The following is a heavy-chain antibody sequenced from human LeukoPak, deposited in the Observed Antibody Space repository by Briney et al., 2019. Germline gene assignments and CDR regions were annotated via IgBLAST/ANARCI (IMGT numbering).Heavy chain of an antibody. D-gene: IGHD1-26*01. Sequence: GGSLRLSCAASGFTVSSNYMSWVRQAPGKGLEWVSVIYSGGSTYYADSVKGRLTISRDNSKNTLYLQMNSLRAEDTAVYYCARRSGSYFHYYYYYMDVWGKGTTVTVSS. CDR3: ARRSGSYFHYYYYYMDV. V-gene: IGHV3-53*01. CDR2: IYSGGST. CDR1: GFTVSSNY. J-gene: IGHJ6*03.